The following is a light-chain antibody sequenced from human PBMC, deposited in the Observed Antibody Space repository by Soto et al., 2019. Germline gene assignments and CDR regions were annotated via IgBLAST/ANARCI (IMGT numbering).Light chain of an antibody. J-gene: IGKJ4*01. CDR3: QQYGTSPLT. Sequence: EIVLTQSPGTLSLSPGERATLSCRASQSVSSNYLAWYQQKPGQAPRLLIFATSSRATGIPDRFSGSGSGTDFTLTISRLEPEDFVVYYCQQYGTSPLTFGGGTEVEIK. CDR2: ATS. CDR1: QSVSSNY. V-gene: IGKV3-20*01.